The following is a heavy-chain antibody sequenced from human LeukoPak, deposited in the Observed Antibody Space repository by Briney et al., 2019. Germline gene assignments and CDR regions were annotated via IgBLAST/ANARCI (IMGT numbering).Heavy chain of an antibody. CDR1: GGSFSGYY. D-gene: IGHD1-26*01. V-gene: IGHV3-23*01. CDR2: ITGSGGRT. Sequence: ETLSLTCAVFGGSFSGYYWSWIRQSPGKGLEWVSAITGSGGRTYYADSVKGRFTISRDNSKNTLYLQMNSLRAEDTAIYYCAKEYTGTFSPFPSYFDNWGQGTLVTVSS. J-gene: IGHJ4*02. CDR3: AKEYTGTFSPFPSYFDN.